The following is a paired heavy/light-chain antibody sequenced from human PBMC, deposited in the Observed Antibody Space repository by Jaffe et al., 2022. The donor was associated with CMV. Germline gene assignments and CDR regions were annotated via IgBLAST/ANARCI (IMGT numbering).Light chain of an antibody. CDR2: KVS. CDR1: QSLVHSDGNTY. V-gene: IGKV2-30*02. Sequence: DVVMTQSPLSLSVTLGQPASISCRSSQSLVHSDGNTYLNWFQQRPGQSPRRLIYKVSNRDSGVPDRFSGSGSGTDFTLKISRVEAEDVGVYYCMQDTHWPPYTFGQGTKLEI. J-gene: IGKJ2*01. CDR3: MQDTHWPPYT.
Heavy chain of an antibody. CDR3: AQIWFGKL. V-gene: IGHV3-48*03. J-gene: IGHJ4*02. Sequence: QLVESGGGLVQPGGSLRLSCAASGITFSTYDMDWVRQAPGKGLEWVSYISSSGNTIYYADSVKGRFTISRDNAKNSLYLQMNSLRVEDTAVYYCAQIWFGKLGGQGTLVTVSS. D-gene: IGHD3-10*01. CDR2: ISSSGNTI. CDR1: GITFSTYD.